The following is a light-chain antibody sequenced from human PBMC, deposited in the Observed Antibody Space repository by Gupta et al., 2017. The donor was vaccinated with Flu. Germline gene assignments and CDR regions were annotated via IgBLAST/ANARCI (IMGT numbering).Light chain of an antibody. CDR2: AAS. J-gene: IGKJ3*01. CDR3: QQLNSYTFT. Sequence: SVGDRVTITCRASQGISSYLAWYQQKPGKAPKLLIYAASTLQSGVLSRFSDSGSGTEFTLTISSLQPEDFATYYCQQLNSYTFTFGPGTKVDIK. CDR1: QGISSY. V-gene: IGKV1-9*01.